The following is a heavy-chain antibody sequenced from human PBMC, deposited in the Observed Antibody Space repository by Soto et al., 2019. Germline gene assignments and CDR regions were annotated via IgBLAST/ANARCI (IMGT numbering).Heavy chain of an antibody. CDR2: ISAYNGDT. CDR1: GYTFTSHG. V-gene: IGHV1-18*01. Sequence: QVKLVQSGAEVKMPGASVKVSCKASGYTFTSHGISWMRQAPGQGLEWMGWISAYNGDTNYAQNLQGRVTLTTDTSTSTAYMELRSLRSDDTAVYYCARDLDQLQGLDYWGQGALVTVSS. CDR3: ARDLDQLQGLDY. D-gene: IGHD2-2*01. J-gene: IGHJ4*02.